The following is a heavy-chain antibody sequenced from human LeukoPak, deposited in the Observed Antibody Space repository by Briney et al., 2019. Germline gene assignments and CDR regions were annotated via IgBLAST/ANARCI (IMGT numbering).Heavy chain of an antibody. CDR2: MYYSGST. CDR3: ARLRDWHFDL. CDR1: GGSISSSSYY. J-gene: IGHJ2*01. V-gene: IGHV4-39*01. Sequence: PSETLSLTCTVSGGSISSSSYYWGWIRQPPGKGLEWIGSMYYSGSTYYNPSLKSRVTISVYTSKNQFSLKLSSVTAADTAVYYCARLRDWHFDLWGRGTLVTVSS.